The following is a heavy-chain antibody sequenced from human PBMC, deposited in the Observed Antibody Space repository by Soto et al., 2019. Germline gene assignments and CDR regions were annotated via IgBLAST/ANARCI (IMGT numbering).Heavy chain of an antibody. CDR3: AREYSSAPDN. CDR2: VFYSGTT. V-gene: IGHV4-39*01. Sequence: QLQLQESGPGLVKPSKTLSLTCTVSGGSITSSSHHWGWIRQPPGKGLEWIGSVFYSGTTYYSLSLTSRFTISVDTSKNQFSLKLNSVTAADTAVYYCAREYSSAPDNWGQGILVTVSS. D-gene: IGHD6-19*01. J-gene: IGHJ4*02. CDR1: GGSITSSSHH.